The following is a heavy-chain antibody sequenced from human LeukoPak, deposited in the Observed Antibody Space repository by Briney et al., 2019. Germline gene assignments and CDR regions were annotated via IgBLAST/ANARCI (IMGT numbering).Heavy chain of an antibody. CDR1: GFTFSSYA. V-gene: IGHV3-23*01. Sequence: GGSLRLSCAASGFTFSSYAMRWVRQAPGKGLEWVSSISSNGHRTYYADPVKGRFTISRDTSKNTLYLQMNSLRAEDTALYYCARVDNSDSGSYFDYWGQGTLVTVSS. CDR2: ISSNGHRT. CDR3: ARVDNSDSGSYFDY. D-gene: IGHD4-11*01. J-gene: IGHJ4*02.